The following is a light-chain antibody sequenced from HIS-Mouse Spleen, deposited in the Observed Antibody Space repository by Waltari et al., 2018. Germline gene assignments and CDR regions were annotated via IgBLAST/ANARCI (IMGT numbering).Light chain of an antibody. CDR1: SSNIGSNY. Sequence: QSVLTQPPSASGTPGQRVTISCSGSSSNIGSNYVYWYQQLPGTAPKLLIYRNNQRPSGVPDRVSGSKSGTSASLALSGLRSEDEADYYCAAWDDSLSGYVFGTGTKVTVL. CDR2: RNN. CDR3: AAWDDSLSGYV. V-gene: IGLV1-47*01. J-gene: IGLJ1*01.